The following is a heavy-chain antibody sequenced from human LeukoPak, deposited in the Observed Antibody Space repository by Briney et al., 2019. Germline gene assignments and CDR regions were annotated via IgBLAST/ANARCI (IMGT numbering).Heavy chain of an antibody. Sequence: GASVKVSCKASGGTFSSYAISWVRQAPGQGLEWMGWISAYNGNTNYAQKLQGRVTMTTDTSTSTAYMELRSLRSDDTAVYYCARNGVVGATTHYYYGMDVWGQGTTVTVSS. CDR1: GGTFSSYA. CDR3: ARNGVVGATTHYYYGMDV. D-gene: IGHD1-26*01. V-gene: IGHV1-18*01. CDR2: ISAYNGNT. J-gene: IGHJ6*02.